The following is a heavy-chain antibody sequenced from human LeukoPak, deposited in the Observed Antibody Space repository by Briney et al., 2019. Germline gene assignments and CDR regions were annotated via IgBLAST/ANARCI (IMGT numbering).Heavy chain of an antibody. CDR2: IYHTGIT. D-gene: IGHD4-23*01. Sequence: PSETLSLTCTVSGGSISSYYWSWIRQPPGKGLEWIGYIYHTGITSYKPSLKSRVTMSVDTSKKQVSLNLTSVTAADTAVYYCARSEVRRAVVFDYWGQGTLVTVSS. CDR1: GGSISSYY. CDR3: ARSEVRRAVVFDY. J-gene: IGHJ4*02. V-gene: IGHV4-59*01.